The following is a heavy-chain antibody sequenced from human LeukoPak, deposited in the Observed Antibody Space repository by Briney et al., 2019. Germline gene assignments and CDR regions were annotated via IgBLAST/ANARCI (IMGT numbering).Heavy chain of an antibody. D-gene: IGHD3-10*01. Sequence: PSETLSLTCTVSGGSMSSYYWSWIRQPPGKGLEWIGYIYYSGSTNYNPSLKSRVTISVDTSKNQFSLKLSSVTAADTAVYYCARHGFRAGGSWIFDYWGQGTLVTVSS. CDR3: ARHGFRAGGSWIFDY. J-gene: IGHJ4*02. CDR2: IYYSGST. V-gene: IGHV4-59*08. CDR1: GGSMSSYY.